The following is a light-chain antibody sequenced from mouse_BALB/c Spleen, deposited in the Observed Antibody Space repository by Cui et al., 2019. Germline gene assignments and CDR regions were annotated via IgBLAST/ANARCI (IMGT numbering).Light chain of an antibody. CDR3: QQWSSNPPT. CDR2: LTS. J-gene: IGKJ2*01. V-gene: IGKV4-68*01. Sequence: QIVLTQSPALMSASPGEKVTMTCSASSSVSYMYWYQQKPRPSYKPWIYLTSNLASAVPARFSGSGSGTSYSLTSSSVEAEDAATYYCQQWSSNPPTFGGGTKLEIK. CDR1: SSVSY.